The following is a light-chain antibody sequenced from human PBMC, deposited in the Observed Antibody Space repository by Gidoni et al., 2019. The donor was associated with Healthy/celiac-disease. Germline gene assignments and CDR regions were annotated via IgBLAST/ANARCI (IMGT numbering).Light chain of an antibody. CDR3: SSYAGSNHVV. J-gene: IGLJ2*01. CDR1: SSDVGGYNY. CDR2: EVS. Sequence: QSALPQPPSASGSPGLSVTISCTGTSSDVGGYNYVSWYQQHPGKAPKLMIYEVSKRPSGVPDRFSGSKSGNTASLTVSGLQAEDEADYYCSSYAGSNHVVFGGGTKLTVL. V-gene: IGLV2-8*01.